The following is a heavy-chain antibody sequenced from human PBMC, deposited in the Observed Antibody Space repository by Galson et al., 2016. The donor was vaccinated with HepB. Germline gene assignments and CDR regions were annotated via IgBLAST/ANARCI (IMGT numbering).Heavy chain of an antibody. CDR1: GGTFSSYA. V-gene: IGHV1-69*13. Sequence: SVKVSCKASGGTFSSYAISWVRQAPGQGLEWMGGIIPIFGTANYAQKFRGRVTITADESTSTGYMELSSLRSEDTAVYYCARGDYGDYEGGFYYYDMDVWGRGALVIVSS. D-gene: IGHD4-17*01. CDR2: IIPIFGTA. J-gene: IGHJ6*02. CDR3: ARGDYGDYEGGFYYYDMDV.